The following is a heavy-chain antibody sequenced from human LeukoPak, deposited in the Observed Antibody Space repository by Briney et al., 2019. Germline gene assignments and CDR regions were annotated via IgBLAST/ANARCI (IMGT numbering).Heavy chain of an antibody. J-gene: IGHJ4*02. CDR1: GDSISSRSYH. CDR2: FYYSGNT. Sequence: SETLSLTCTVSGDSISSRSYHWGWFRQPPGKGLEWIGNFYYSGNTYYNPSLKSRVTISVDTSKNHFSLKLNSVTAADTAIYYCASTLDYWGQGTLVTVSS. V-gene: IGHV4-39*02. CDR3: ASTLDY. D-gene: IGHD2-15*01.